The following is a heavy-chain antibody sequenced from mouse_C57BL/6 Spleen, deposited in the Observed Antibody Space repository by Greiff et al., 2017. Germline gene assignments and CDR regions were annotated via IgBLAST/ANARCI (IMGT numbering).Heavy chain of an antibody. D-gene: IGHD2-5*01. Sequence: QVQLQQSGAELVRPGASVTLSCKASGYTFTDYEMHWVKQTPVHGLEWIGAIDPETGGTAYNQKFKGKAILTADKSSSTAYMELRSLTSEDSAVYYCTREDYSNPLAYWGQGTLGTVSA. CDR3: TREDYSNPLAY. J-gene: IGHJ3*01. CDR2: IDPETGGT. V-gene: IGHV1-15*01. CDR1: GYTFTDYE.